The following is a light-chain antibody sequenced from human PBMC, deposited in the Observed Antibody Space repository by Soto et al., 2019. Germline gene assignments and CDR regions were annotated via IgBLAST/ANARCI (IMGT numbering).Light chain of an antibody. V-gene: IGKV3-15*01. CDR3: QQYNNWPYT. CDR1: QSISNN. J-gene: IGKJ2*01. CDR2: GAS. Sequence: EIVMTQSPDTLSVSPGGSATLSCRARQSISNNLAWYQQKPGQAPRLLIYGASTRTTGIPARFSGSGSGTEFTLTISSLQSEDFAVYYCQQYNNWPYTFAQGTKLEIK.